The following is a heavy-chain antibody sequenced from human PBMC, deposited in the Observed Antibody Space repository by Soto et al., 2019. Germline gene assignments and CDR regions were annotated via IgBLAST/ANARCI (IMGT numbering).Heavy chain of an antibody. CDR3: ARGRMSRYSYAPTYYGMDV. D-gene: IGHD5-18*01. CDR2: IIPIFGTA. J-gene: IGHJ6*02. V-gene: IGHV1-69*13. Sequence: SVKVSCKASGGTFSSYAISWVRQAPGQGLEWMGGIIPIFGTANYAQKFQGRVTITADESTSTAYMELSSLRSEDTAVYYCARGRMSRYSYAPTYYGMDVWGQGTTVTVSS. CDR1: GGTFSSYA.